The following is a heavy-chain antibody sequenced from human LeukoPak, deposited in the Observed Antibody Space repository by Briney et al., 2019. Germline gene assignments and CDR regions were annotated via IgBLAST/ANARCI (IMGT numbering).Heavy chain of an antibody. CDR2: LDPEDGET. CDR3: ATDEFGYLSGWFDF. D-gene: IGHD3-22*01. V-gene: IGHV1-24*01. J-gene: IGHJ5*01. CDR1: GYSVTDLS. Sequence: ASVKVSCKVSGYSVTDLSMHWVRQTPGKGLEWMGGLDPEDGETMYAQKFQGRVTMTEDTSTDTVYMELSSLRSEDTAVYYCATDEFGYLSGWFDFWGQGTLVTVSS.